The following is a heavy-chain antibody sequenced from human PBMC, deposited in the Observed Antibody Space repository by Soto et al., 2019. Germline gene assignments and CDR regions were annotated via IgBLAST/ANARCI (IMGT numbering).Heavy chain of an antibody. V-gene: IGHV1-18*01. Sequence: ASVKVSCKASGYTFTSYGISWVRQAPGQGLEWMGWISAYNGNTNYAQKLQGRVTMTTDTSTSTAYMGLRSLRSDDTAVYYCARINYDFWSGYWSAQGYYYYYGMDVWGQGTTVTVSS. CDR3: ARINYDFWSGYWSAQGYYYYYGMDV. D-gene: IGHD3-3*01. CDR1: GYTFTSYG. CDR2: ISAYNGNT. J-gene: IGHJ6*02.